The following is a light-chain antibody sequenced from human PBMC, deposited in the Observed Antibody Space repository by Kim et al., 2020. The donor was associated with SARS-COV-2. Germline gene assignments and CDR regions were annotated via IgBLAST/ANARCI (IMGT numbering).Light chain of an antibody. V-gene: IGLV1-44*01. CDR3: ASWDDSLGGDVV. CDR2: NDG. CDR1: SSNIGSET. J-gene: IGLJ2*01. Sequence: QRVTISCSGSSSNIGSETGSWYQQVPGAAPKLLIYNDGQRPSGVPDRFSGSKSGTSASLAISGLQSEDEADYYCASWDDSLGGDVVFGGGTQLTVL.